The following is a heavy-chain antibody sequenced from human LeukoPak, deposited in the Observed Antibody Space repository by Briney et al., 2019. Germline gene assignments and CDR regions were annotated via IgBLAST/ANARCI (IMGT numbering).Heavy chain of an antibody. J-gene: IGHJ3*02. V-gene: IGHV1-18*01. Sequence: ASVKVSCKASGYTFTSYGISWVRQAPGQGLEWMGWISAYNGNTNYAQKLQGRVTMTTDTSTSTAYMELRSLRSDDTAVYYCARGRKPRRVWGSGNAFDIWGQGTMVTVSS. CDR2: ISAYNGNT. CDR1: GYTFTSYG. D-gene: IGHD3-10*01. CDR3: ARGRKPRRVWGSGNAFDI.